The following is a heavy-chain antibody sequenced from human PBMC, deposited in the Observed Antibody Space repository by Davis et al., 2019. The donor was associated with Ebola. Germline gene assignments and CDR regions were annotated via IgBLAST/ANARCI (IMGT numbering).Heavy chain of an antibody. CDR2: IWYDGSNK. D-gene: IGHD1/OR15-1a*01. V-gene: IGHV3-33*01. J-gene: IGHJ4*02. CDR3: ARDNWYKNDN. CDR1: GFTFSSYG. Sequence: GESLKISCAASGFTFSSYGMHWVRQAPGKGLEWVAVIWYDGSNKYYADSVKGRFTISRDNSKNSLYLQMNSLRDEDTAMYYCARDNWYKNDNWGQGTLVTVSS.